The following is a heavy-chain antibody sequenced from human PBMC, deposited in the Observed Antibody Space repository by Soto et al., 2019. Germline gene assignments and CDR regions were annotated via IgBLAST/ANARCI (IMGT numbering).Heavy chain of an antibody. CDR2: INPSGGST. CDR3: ARTLRHDILTVSIKLPLHY. D-gene: IGHD3-9*01. V-gene: IGHV1-46*01. J-gene: IGHJ4*02. Sequence: ASVKVSCKASGYTFTSYYMHWVRQAPGQGLEWMGIINPSGGSTSYAQKFQGRVTMTRDTSTSTVYMELSSLRSEDTAVYYCARTLRHDILTVSIKLPLHYRGQGILITVS. CDR1: GYTFTSYY.